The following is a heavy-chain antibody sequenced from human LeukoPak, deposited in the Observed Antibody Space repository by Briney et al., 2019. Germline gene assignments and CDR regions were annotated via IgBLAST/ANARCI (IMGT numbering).Heavy chain of an antibody. CDR2: IYSGGST. CDR3: ARDRYYGSGSYYNPV. J-gene: IGHJ4*02. D-gene: IGHD3-10*01. CDR1: GFTFSSNN. Sequence: GGSLRLSCAASGFTFSSNNMGWVGQAPGRGREWVSVIYSGGSTYYADSVKGRFTISRDNSKNTLYLQMNSLRAEDTAVYYCARDRYYGSGSYYNPVWGQGTLVTVSS. V-gene: IGHV3-66*01.